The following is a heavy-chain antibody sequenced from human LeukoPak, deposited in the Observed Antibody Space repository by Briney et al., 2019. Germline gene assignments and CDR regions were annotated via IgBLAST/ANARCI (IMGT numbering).Heavy chain of an antibody. Sequence: GGSLRLSCAASGFTFSSYAMSWVRQAPGKGLEWVSTFSGSGGNTYYADSVKGRFTISRDNSKNTLYLQMNSLRAEDTAVYYCAAYSSGWSPYNWFDPWGQGILVTVSS. J-gene: IGHJ5*02. V-gene: IGHV3-23*01. D-gene: IGHD6-19*01. CDR2: FSGSGGNT. CDR3: AAYSSGWSPYNWFDP. CDR1: GFTFSSYA.